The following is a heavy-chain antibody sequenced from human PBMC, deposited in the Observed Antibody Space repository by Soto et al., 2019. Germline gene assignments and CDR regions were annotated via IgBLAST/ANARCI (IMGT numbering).Heavy chain of an antibody. CDR2: INHSGST. CDR1: GGSFSGYY. D-gene: IGHD5-18*01. CDR3: ARDMVVDTAMVDFYYFDY. J-gene: IGHJ4*02. Sequence: SETLSLTCAVYGGSFSGYYWSWIRQPPGKGLEWIGEINHSGSTNYNPSLKSRVTISVDTSKNQFSLKLSSVTAADTAVYYCARDMVVDTAMVDFYYFDYWGQGTLVTVSS. V-gene: IGHV4-34*01.